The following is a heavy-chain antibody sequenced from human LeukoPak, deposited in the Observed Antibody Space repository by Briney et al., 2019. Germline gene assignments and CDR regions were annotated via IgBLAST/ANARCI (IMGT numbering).Heavy chain of an antibody. Sequence: GGSLRLSCAASGFTFSSYSMNWVRQAPGKGLEWVSVIYSGGSTYYADSVTGRFTISRDNSKNTLYLQMNSLRAEDTAVYYCARQYSGWYGWGAFDIWGQGTMVTVSS. V-gene: IGHV3-66*04. J-gene: IGHJ3*02. CDR2: IYSGGST. CDR1: GFTFSSYS. CDR3: ARQYSGWYGWGAFDI. D-gene: IGHD6-19*01.